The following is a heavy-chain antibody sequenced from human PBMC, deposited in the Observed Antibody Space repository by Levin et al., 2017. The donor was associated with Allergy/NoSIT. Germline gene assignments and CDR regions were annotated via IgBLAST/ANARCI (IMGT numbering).Heavy chain of an antibody. CDR1: GYTFTSYA. CDR3: ARAGGSITIFGVVIDYYDDYGMDV. D-gene: IGHD3-3*01. J-gene: IGHJ6*02. CDR2: INAGNGNT. V-gene: IGHV1-3*01. Sequence: ASVKVSCKASGYTFTSYAMHWVRQAPGQRLEWMGWINAGNGNTKYSQKFQGRVTITRDTSASTAYMELSSLRSEDTAVYYCARAGGSITIFGVVIDYYDDYGMDVWGQGTTVTVSS.